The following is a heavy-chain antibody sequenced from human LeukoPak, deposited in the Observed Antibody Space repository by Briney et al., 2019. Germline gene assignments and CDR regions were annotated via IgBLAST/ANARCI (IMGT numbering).Heavy chain of an antibody. D-gene: IGHD3-9*01. CDR2: IYYSGST. Sequence: KPSETLSLTCTVSGGSISSSSYYWGWIRQPPGKGLEWIGSIYYSGSTYYNPSLKSRVTISVDTSKNQFSLKLSSVTAADTAVYYCARLVGFDWSQYFQHWGQGTLVTVSS. CDR3: ARLVGFDWSQYFQH. CDR1: GGSISSSSYY. V-gene: IGHV4-39*07. J-gene: IGHJ1*01.